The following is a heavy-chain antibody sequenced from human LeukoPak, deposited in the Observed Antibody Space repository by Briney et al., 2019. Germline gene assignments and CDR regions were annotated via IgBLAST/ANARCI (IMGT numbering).Heavy chain of an antibody. Sequence: GGSLRLSCAASGFTFSSYAMSWVRQAPGKGLEWVSAISGSGGSTYYADSVKGRFTISRDNSKNTLYLQMNSLRADDTAVYYCAREGRKGFSGYDLVDYWGQGTLVTVSS. J-gene: IGHJ4*02. CDR3: AREGRKGFSGYDLVDY. CDR1: GFTFSSYA. V-gene: IGHV3-23*01. CDR2: ISGSGGST. D-gene: IGHD5-12*01.